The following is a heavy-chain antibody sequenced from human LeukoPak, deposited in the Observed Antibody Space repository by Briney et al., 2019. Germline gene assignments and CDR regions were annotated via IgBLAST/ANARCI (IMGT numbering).Heavy chain of an antibody. J-gene: IGHJ4*02. CDR3: AKGGGAHSGYSFFDS. CDR2: IYYSGST. Sequence: SETLSLTCTVSGGSISSYYWSWIRQPPGKGLEWIGYIYYSGSTNYNPSLTSRVTISVDTSKNQFSLKLSSVTAADTAVYYCAKGGGAHSGYSFFDSWGQGTLVTASS. CDR1: GGSISSYY. V-gene: IGHV4-59*08. D-gene: IGHD5-18*01.